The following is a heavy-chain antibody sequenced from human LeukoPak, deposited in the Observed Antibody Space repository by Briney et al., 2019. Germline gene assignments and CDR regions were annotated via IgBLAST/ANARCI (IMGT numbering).Heavy chain of an antibody. CDR3: ARSRAFDY. CDR1: RYTFTASS. Sequence: ASVKVSCKASRYTFTASSIHWVRQAPGQGLEWMGWINPNSGTTNYAQKFQGRVTMTRDTSITTAYMDLSRLRSDDTAVYYCARSRAFDYWGQGTLVTVSS. CDR2: INPNSGTT. D-gene: IGHD4/OR15-4a*01. V-gene: IGHV1-2*02. J-gene: IGHJ4*02.